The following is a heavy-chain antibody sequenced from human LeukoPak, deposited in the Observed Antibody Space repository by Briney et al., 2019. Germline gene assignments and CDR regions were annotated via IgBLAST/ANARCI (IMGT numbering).Heavy chain of an antibody. J-gene: IGHJ4*02. CDR2: VRYDGSDK. CDR3: ATDQGGSWYDY. D-gene: IGHD6-13*01. Sequence: PGGSLRLSCAASGFTFSSYDMHWVRQAPGKGLEWVAFVRYDGSDKYFADSVHGRFTISRDNSKSTVHLQMNSLRPEDTAVYYCATDQGGSWYDYWGQGTLVTVSS. CDR1: GFTFSSYD. V-gene: IGHV3-30*02.